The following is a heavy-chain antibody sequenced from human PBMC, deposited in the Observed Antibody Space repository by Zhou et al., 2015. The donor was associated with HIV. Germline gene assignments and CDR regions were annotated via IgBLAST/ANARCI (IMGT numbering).Heavy chain of an antibody. V-gene: IGHV1-69*01. J-gene: IGHJ6*02. CDR3: ARGNLERTPDDYVWGSYRLWYYYYGMDV. D-gene: IGHD3-16*02. Sequence: QVQLVQSGAEVKKPGSSVKVSCKASGGTFGSYAINWVRQAPGRGLEWVGGIIPIFGTANYAQKFQGRVTITADESTSTAYMELSSLRSEDTAVYYCARGNLERTPDDYVWGSYRLWYYYYGMDVWGQGTTVTVSS. CDR1: GGTFGSYA. CDR2: IIPIFGTA.